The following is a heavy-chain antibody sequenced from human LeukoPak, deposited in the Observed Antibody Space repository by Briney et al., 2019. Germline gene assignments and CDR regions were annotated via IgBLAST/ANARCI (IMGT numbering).Heavy chain of an antibody. CDR2: IYVGDSDT. J-gene: IGHJ4*02. CDR1: GYSFTNYW. CDR3: ARHGFDLGAGPWDY. D-gene: IGHD1-26*01. V-gene: IGHV5-51*01. Sequence: GESLKISCKGSGYSFTNYWIGWVRQMPGKGLQWLGIIYVGDSDTRYSPSFQGQVTISADKSISTAYLQWSSLKASDTAIYYCARHGFDLGAGPWDYWGQGTLVTVSP.